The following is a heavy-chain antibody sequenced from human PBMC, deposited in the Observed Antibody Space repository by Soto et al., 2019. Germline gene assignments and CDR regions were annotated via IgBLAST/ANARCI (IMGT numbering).Heavy chain of an antibody. CDR3: ARRGMVRGVPSNWFDP. V-gene: IGHV3-33*01. D-gene: IGHD3-10*01. CDR2: IWYDGSNK. CDR1: GFTFSTYG. Sequence: QVQLVESGGGVVQPGRSLRLSCAASGFTFSTYGMHWVRQAPGKGLEWVAVIWYDGSNKYYADSVKGRFTISRDNCKNTLYLQMNSRRAEDTAVYYCARRGMVRGVPSNWFDPWGQGTLVNVSS. J-gene: IGHJ5*02.